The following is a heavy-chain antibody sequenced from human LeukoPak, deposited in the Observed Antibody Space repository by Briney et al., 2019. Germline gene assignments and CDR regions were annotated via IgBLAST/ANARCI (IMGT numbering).Heavy chain of an antibody. V-gene: IGHV1-46*01. D-gene: IGHD3-22*01. CDR2: INPSGAST. Sequence: GASVKISCKASGYTFTNYYMHWVRQAPGQGLEWMGIINPSGASTSYAQKFQSRVSMTRDTSTSTFYMELSSLRSEDTAVYYCARHPSNYFDSGGYFGCFDPWGQGTLVTVSS. J-gene: IGHJ5*02. CDR3: ARHPSNYFDSGGYFGCFDP. CDR1: GYTFTNYY.